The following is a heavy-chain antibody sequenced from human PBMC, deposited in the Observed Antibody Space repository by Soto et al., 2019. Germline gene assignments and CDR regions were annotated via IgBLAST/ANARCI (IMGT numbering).Heavy chain of an antibody. D-gene: IGHD1-1*01. J-gene: IGHJ1*01. V-gene: IGHV3-21*01. CDR1: GFTFSSYS. CDR3: ARGIQATILQRRGVGY. CDR2: LSSSSNDI. Sequence: EVQLVESGGGLVKPGGSLRLSCVASGFTFSSYSMLWVRQAPGEGLEWVSSLSSSSNDIHYADSVKARFTVSRDNAKNSLYLQMSSLRAEDTAVYYCARGIQATILQRRGVGYLGQGTLVIVSS.